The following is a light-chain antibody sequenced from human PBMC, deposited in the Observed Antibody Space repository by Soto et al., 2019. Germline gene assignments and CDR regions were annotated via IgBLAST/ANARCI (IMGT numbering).Light chain of an antibody. J-gene: IGLJ2*01. CDR1: SSDIGAYNF. CDR2: HVN. Sequence: QSALTQPASVSGSPGQSITISCTGTSSDIGAYNFVSWYQQHPGKAPKLMLYHVNIRPSGVSNRFSGSKSGNTASLTISGIQAEDEADYYCTSWTTSTTMIFGGGTKLTVL. CDR3: TSWTTSTTMI. V-gene: IGLV2-14*03.